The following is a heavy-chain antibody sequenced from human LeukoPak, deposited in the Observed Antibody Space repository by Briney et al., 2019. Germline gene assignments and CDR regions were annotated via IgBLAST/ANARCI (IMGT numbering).Heavy chain of an antibody. V-gene: IGHV3-48*02. D-gene: IGHD2-21*01. CDR2: ISGSSSTI. CDR3: ASAGIDRGYYFDY. Sequence: PGGSLRLSCAASGFTFSSYSMNWVRQAPGKGLEWVSYISGSSSTIYYADSVKGRFTISRDNAKNSLYLQMNSLRDEDTAVYYCASAGIDRGYYFDYWGQGTLVTVSS. CDR1: GFTFSSYS. J-gene: IGHJ4*02.